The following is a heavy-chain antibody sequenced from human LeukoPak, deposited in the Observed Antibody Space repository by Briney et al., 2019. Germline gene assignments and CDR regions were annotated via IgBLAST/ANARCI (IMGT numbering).Heavy chain of an antibody. CDR1: GYTFTSYG. V-gene: IGHV1-18*01. D-gene: IGHD3-22*01. CDR2: ISAYNGNT. CDR3: ASQDRRIITGSSGYYFGNH. J-gene: IGHJ4*02. Sequence: ASVTVSFTASGYTFTSYGISWVRQAPGQGLEWMGWISAYNGNTNYAQKLQGRVTMTTDTSTSTAYMELRSLRSDDTAVYYCASQDRRIITGSSGYYFGNHWGQGTLVTVSS.